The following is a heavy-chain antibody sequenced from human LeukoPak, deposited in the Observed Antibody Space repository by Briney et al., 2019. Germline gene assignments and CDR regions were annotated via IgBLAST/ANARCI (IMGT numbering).Heavy chain of an antibody. J-gene: IGHJ4*02. CDR1: GFTFSSYA. CDR2: ISSNGGST. D-gene: IGHD3-16*01. V-gene: IGHV3-64D*06. Sequence: PGGSLRLSCSASGFTFSSYAMHWVRQAPGKGLEYVSAISSNGGSTYYADSVKGRFTISRDNSKNTLYLQMSSLRAEDTAVYYCVKVAISAGESSFDYWGQGTLVTVSS. CDR3: VKVAISAGESSFDY.